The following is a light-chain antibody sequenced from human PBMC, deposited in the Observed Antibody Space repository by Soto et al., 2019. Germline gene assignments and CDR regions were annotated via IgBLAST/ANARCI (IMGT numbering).Light chain of an antibody. CDR3: QQYNNWPPLT. Sequence: EIVMTQSPATLSVSPGERATLSCRASQSVSRNLAWYQQKPGRAPRLLIYGASTRATGIPARFSGGGSGTEFTLTISSLQSEDFAVYYCQQYNNWPPLTFGGGSKVDIK. CDR2: GAS. CDR1: QSVSRN. J-gene: IGKJ4*01. V-gene: IGKV3-15*01.